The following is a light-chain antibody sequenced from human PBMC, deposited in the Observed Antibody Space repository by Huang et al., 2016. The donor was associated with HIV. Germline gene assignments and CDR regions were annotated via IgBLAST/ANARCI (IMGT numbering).Light chain of an antibody. V-gene: IGKV3-11*01. CDR1: QSVGTY. CDR3: QQRSNWPPL. CDR2: HAY. J-gene: IGKJ5*01. Sequence: EIVLTQSPATLSLSPGERATLSCRATQSVGTYLAWYQQKPGQAPRLLIYHAYNRATGIPARFSGSGSGTDFTLTISSLEPEDFAIYYCQQRSNWPPLFGQGTRLEIK.